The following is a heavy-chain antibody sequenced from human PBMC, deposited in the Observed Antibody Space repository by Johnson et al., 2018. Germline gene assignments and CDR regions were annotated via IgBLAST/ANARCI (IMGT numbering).Heavy chain of an antibody. CDR1: GGTFSSYA. Sequence: QVQLVESGAEVKKPGSSVKVSCKASGGTFSSYAISWVRQAPGQGLEWMGGIIPIFGTANYAQKFQGRFTITADESTSTAYMELSSLRSEDTAVYYCAREARAYARGSDAFDIWGQGTMVTVSS. D-gene: IGHD2-21*01. CDR2: IIPIFGTA. J-gene: IGHJ3*02. V-gene: IGHV1-69*01. CDR3: AREARAYARGSDAFDI.